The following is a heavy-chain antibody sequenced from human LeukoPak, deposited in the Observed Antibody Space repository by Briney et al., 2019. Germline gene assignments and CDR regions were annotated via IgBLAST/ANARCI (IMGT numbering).Heavy chain of an antibody. J-gene: IGHJ4*02. V-gene: IGHV4-59*01. Sequence: SETLSLTCTVSGGSLSSYYWSWIRQPPGKGLEWIGYIYYSGSTNYNPSLKSRVTISVDTSKNQFSLKLSSVTAADTAVYYCARSAQKYSGSYYQWGQGTPVTVSS. CDR1: GGSLSSYY. CDR3: ARSAQKYSGSYYQ. CDR2: IYYSGST. D-gene: IGHD1-26*01.